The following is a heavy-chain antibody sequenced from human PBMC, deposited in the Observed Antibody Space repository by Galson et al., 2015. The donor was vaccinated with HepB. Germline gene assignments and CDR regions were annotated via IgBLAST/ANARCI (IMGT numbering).Heavy chain of an antibody. J-gene: IGHJ3*01. CDR1: GFTFSIYG. D-gene: IGHD2-8*02. CDR3: ARDIGYCTGGVCYPGVFDF. Sequence: SLRLSCAASGFTFSIYGMHWVRQAPGKGLEWVIGIWYDGSNKYYADSVKGRFTISRDNPKNTLYLQMNSLRAEDTAVYYCARDIGYCTGGVCYPGVFDFWGQGTMVSVSS. CDR2: IWYDGSNK. V-gene: IGHV3-33*01.